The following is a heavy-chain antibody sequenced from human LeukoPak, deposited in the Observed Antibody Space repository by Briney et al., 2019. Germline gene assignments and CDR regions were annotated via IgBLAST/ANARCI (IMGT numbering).Heavy chain of an antibody. CDR3: ARWGCSSTSCYYWFDP. CDR1: GYTFTSYG. Sequence: GASVKVSCKASGYTFTSYGISWVRQAPGQGLEWMGWMSAYNGNTNYAQKLQGRVTMTTDTSTSKDYMELRSLRPDDTAVYYCARWGCSSTSCYYWFDPWGQGTLVTVSS. J-gene: IGHJ5*02. CDR2: MSAYNGNT. D-gene: IGHD2-2*01. V-gene: IGHV1-18*01.